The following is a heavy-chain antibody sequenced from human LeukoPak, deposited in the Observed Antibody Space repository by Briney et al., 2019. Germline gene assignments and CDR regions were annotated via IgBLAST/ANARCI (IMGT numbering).Heavy chain of an antibody. CDR2: IIPILGIA. CDR1: GGTFSSYA. J-gene: IGHJ4*02. Sequence: GASVKVSCKASGGTFSSYAISWVRQAPAQGLEWMGRIIPILGIANYAQKFQGRVTITADKSTSTAYMELSSLRSEDTAVYYCARNDDSSGYYSFDYWGQGTLVTVSS. D-gene: IGHD3-22*01. CDR3: ARNDDSSGYYSFDY. V-gene: IGHV1-69*04.